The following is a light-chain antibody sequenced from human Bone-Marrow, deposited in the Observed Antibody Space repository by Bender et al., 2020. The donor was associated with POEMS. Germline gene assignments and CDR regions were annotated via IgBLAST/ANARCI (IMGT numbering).Light chain of an antibody. CDR3: CSYVASSALI. V-gene: IGLV2-23*02. J-gene: IGLJ2*01. CDR1: STTIGIYDL. Sequence: QSALTQPASVSGSPGQSITISCRGTSTTIGIYDLVSWYQQQPGKSPKLMIYEVTKRASGVSDRLSGSRSGNTASMTISGLQAEDEGDYFCCSYVASSALIFGGGTKLTVL. CDR2: EVT.